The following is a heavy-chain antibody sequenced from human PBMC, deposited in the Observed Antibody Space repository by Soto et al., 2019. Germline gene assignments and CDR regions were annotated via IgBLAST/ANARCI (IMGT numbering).Heavy chain of an antibody. Sequence: GGSLRLSCAASGFTFSSYSMNWVRQAPGKGLEWVSSISSSSSYIYYADSVKGRFTISRDNAKNSLYLQMNSLRAEDTAVYYCARSRGYSYGGGGYWGQGTLLTVSS. V-gene: IGHV3-21*01. CDR2: ISSSSSYI. D-gene: IGHD5-18*01. CDR3: ARSRGYSYGGGGY. J-gene: IGHJ4*02. CDR1: GFTFSSYS.